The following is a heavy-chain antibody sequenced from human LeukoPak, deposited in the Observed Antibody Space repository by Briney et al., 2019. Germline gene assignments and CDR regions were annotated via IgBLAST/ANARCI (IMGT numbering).Heavy chain of an antibody. CDR2: INPSGGST. Sequence: ASVKVSCKASGYTFTSYYMHWVRQAPGQGLEWMGIINPSGGSTSYAQKFQGRVTMTRNTSISTAYMELSSLRSEDTAVYYCARARDLTYYYGSGSPQGYYYMDVWGKGTTVTISS. CDR1: GYTFTSYY. CDR3: ARARDLTYYYGSGSPQGYYYMDV. V-gene: IGHV1-46*01. J-gene: IGHJ6*03. D-gene: IGHD3-10*01.